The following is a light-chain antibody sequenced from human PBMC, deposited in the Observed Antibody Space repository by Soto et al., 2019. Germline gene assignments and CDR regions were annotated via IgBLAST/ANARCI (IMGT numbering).Light chain of an antibody. CDR3: QQSYSTPRT. Sequence: DIQMTQSPSSLSASVGDIVTITCRASQSSSSYLNWYQQKPGKAPKLLIYAASSLQSGVPSRFSGSGSGTDFTLTISSLQPEDFATYYCQQSYSTPRTFGGGTKVDIK. V-gene: IGKV1-39*01. CDR1: QSSSSY. CDR2: AAS. J-gene: IGKJ4*01.